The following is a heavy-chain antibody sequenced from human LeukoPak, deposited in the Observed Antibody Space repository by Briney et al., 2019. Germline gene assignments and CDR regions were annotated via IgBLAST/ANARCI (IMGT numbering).Heavy chain of an antibody. V-gene: IGHV3-33*01. Sequence: GGSLRLSCAASGFTFSSYGMHWVRQAPGKGLEWVAVIWYDGSNKYYADSVKGRFTISRDNSKNTLYLQMKSLRAEDTAVYYCARDRTTVTTFRVYYHYGMDVWGQGTTVTVSS. J-gene: IGHJ6*02. D-gene: IGHD4-17*01. CDR2: IWYDGSNK. CDR3: ARDRTTVTTFRVYYHYGMDV. CDR1: GFTFSSYG.